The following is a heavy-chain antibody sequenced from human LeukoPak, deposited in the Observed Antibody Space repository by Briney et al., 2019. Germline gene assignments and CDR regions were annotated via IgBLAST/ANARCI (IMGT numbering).Heavy chain of an antibody. D-gene: IGHD3-22*01. CDR2: ISGSGGST. Sequence: GGSLRLSCAASGFTFSSYGMSWVRQAPGKGLEWVSAISGSGGSTYYADSVKGRFTISRDNSKNTLYLQMNSLRAEDTAVYYCAKGDDSSGDYPGFDYWGQGTLVTVSS. J-gene: IGHJ4*02. CDR1: GFTFSSYG. CDR3: AKGDDSSGDYPGFDY. V-gene: IGHV3-23*01.